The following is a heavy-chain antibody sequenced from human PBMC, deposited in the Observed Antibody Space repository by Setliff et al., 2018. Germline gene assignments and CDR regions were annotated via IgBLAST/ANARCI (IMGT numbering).Heavy chain of an antibody. J-gene: IGHJ6*03. CDR1: NGSISSGNYF. Sequence: SETLSLTCTVSNGSISSGNYFWGWIRQPPGKGLEWMGSIFYTGSTYYSPSLKSRVTMSIDTSNNQFSLNLRSATAADTAVYFCARALDSGTYYNLYPYYMDVWGKGTTVTVSS. CDR3: ARALDSGTYYNLYPYYMDV. V-gene: IGHV4-39*01. D-gene: IGHD1-26*01. CDR2: IFYTGST.